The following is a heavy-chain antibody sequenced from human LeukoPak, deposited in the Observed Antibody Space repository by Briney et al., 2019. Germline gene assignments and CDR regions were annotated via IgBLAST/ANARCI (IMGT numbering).Heavy chain of an antibody. Sequence: PSETLSLTCAVYGGSFSGYYWSWIRQPPGKGLEWIGEINHSGSTNYNPSLKSRVTISVDTSKNQFSLKLSSVTAAGTAVYYCARVSGYAKLDYWGQGTLVTVSS. D-gene: IGHD5-12*01. CDR3: ARVSGYAKLDY. J-gene: IGHJ4*02. CDR2: INHSGST. V-gene: IGHV4-34*01. CDR1: GGSFSGYY.